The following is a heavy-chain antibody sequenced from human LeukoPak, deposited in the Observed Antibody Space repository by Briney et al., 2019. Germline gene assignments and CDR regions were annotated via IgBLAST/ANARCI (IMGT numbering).Heavy chain of an antibody. D-gene: IGHD3-3*01. Sequence: AGGSLRLSCAASGFTFSSYAMSWVRQAPGKGLEWLSTTSGSGGGTDYADSVKGRIILSRHNSKNTLYLQMNSLRAEDTAVYYCARDSITIFGVVIIPTSAAFDIWGQGTMVTVSS. CDR1: GFTFSSYA. V-gene: IGHV3-23*01. CDR2: TSGSGGGT. J-gene: IGHJ3*02. CDR3: ARDSITIFGVVIIPTSAAFDI.